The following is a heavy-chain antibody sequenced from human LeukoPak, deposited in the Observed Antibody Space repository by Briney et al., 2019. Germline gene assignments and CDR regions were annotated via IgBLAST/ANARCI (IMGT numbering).Heavy chain of an antibody. V-gene: IGHV3-21*01. Sequence: PGGSLRLSCAASGFTFSSYSMNWVRQTPGKGLEWVSSISSSSNYIYYADSVKGRFTISRDNAKNSLYLQMDSLRADDTAVYYCARGGTMVRGVVNSEGFLGRYWGQGTLVTVSS. CDR1: GFTFSSYS. CDR3: ARGGTMVRGVVNSEGFLGRY. J-gene: IGHJ4*02. CDR2: ISSSSNYI. D-gene: IGHD3-10*01.